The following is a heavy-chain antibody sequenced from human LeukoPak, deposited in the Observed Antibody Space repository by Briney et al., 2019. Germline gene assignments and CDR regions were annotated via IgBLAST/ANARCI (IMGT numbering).Heavy chain of an antibody. Sequence: SETLSLTCTVSGGSVSSYYWSWIRQPPGKGLEWIGYIHYSGSTDYNPSLKSRVTISVDTSKNKFSLKLSSVTAADTAVYYCARRRAEGGSNGHYNWSDPWGQGILVTVSS. CDR1: GGSVSSYY. CDR2: IHYSGST. J-gene: IGHJ5*02. V-gene: IGHV4-59*08. D-gene: IGHD6-13*01. CDR3: ARRRAEGGSNGHYNWSDP.